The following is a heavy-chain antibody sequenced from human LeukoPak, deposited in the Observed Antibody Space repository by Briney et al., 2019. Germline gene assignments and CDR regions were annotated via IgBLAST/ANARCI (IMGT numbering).Heavy chain of an antibody. D-gene: IGHD4-17*01. V-gene: IGHV4-4*02. CDR2: IYHSGST. J-gene: IGHJ6*03. Sequence: SETLSLTCAVSGGSISSSNWWSWVRQPPGKGLEWIGEIYHSGSTNYNPSLKSRVTISVDTSKNQFSLKLSSVTAADTAVYYCARSGSTVTRFMSYYYYMDVWGKGTTVTVSS. CDR1: GGSISSSNW. CDR3: ARSGSTVTRFMSYYYYMDV.